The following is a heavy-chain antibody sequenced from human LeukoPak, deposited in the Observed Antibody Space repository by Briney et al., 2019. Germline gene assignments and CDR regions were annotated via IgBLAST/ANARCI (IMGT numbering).Heavy chain of an antibody. D-gene: IGHD1-26*01. J-gene: IGHJ4*02. V-gene: IGHV1-18*01. CDR2: ISAYNSNT. CDR1: GGTFSSYA. CDR3: ARYKWELQGPLDY. Sequence: ASVKVSCKASGGTFSSYAISWVRQAPGQGLEWMGWISAYNSNTNYAQKLQGRVTMTTDTSTSTAYMELRSLRSDDTAVYYCARYKWELQGPLDYWGQGTLVTVSS.